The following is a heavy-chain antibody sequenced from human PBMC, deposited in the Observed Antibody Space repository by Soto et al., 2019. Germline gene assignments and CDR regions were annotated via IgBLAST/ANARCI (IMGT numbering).Heavy chain of an antibody. J-gene: IGHJ6*02. V-gene: IGHV1-18*01. CDR2: ISAYNGNT. CDR3: ARGIAAAGPPNYYYGMDV. CDR1: GYTFTSYG. Sequence: QVQLVQSGAEVKKPGASVKVSCKASGYTFTSYGISWVRQAPGQGLEWMGWISAYNGNTNYAQKLQGRVTMTTDTTTSTAYRELRSLRSDDTAVYYCARGIAAAGPPNYYYGMDVWGQGTTVTVSS. D-gene: IGHD6-13*01.